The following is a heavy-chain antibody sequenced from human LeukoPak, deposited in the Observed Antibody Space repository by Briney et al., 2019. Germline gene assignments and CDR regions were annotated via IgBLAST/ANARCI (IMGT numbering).Heavy chain of an antibody. D-gene: IGHD1-14*01. CDR1: GHTFTRYY. CDR2: IIPIFGTA. V-gene: IGHV1-69*13. CDR3: ARDQLRNLDYYYGMDV. Sequence: GASVKVSCKASGHTFTRYYIHWVRQAPGQGLEWMGGIIPIFGTANYAQKFQGRVTITADESTSTAYMELSSLRSEDTAVYYCARDQLRNLDYYYGMDVWGQGTTVTVSS. J-gene: IGHJ6*02.